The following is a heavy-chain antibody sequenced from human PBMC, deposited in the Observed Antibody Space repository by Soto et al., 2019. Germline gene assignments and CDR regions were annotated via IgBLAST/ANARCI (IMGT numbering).Heavy chain of an antibody. Sequence: QVQLQESGPGLVKPSQTLSLTCTVSGGSISSGGYSWSWIRQHPGKGLEWMGYIYYIGSTYYNPSLKSRFTISVDTSKNQFSLKLSSVTAADTAVYYCARSIAAAGTGGFDWFDPWGQGTLVTVSS. CDR2: IYYIGST. V-gene: IGHV4-31*03. D-gene: IGHD6-13*01. J-gene: IGHJ5*02. CDR1: GGSISSGGYS. CDR3: ARSIAAAGTGGFDWFDP.